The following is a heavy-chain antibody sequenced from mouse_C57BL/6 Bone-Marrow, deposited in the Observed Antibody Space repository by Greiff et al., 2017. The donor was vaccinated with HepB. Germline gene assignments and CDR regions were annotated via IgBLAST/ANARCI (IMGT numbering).Heavy chain of an antibody. CDR1: GYTFTSYG. V-gene: IGHV1-81*01. D-gene: IGHD1-1*01. Sequence: QVQLQQSGAELARPGASVKLSCKASGYTFTSYGISWVKQRTGQGLEWIGEIYPRSGNTYYNEKFKGKATLTADKSSSTAYVELRSLTSEDSAVYFCARNYGSRSGAMDYWGQGTSVTVSS. CDR2: IYPRSGNT. CDR3: ARNYGSRSGAMDY. J-gene: IGHJ4*01.